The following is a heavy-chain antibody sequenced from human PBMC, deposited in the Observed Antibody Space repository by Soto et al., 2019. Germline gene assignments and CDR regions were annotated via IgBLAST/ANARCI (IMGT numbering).Heavy chain of an antibody. CDR1: GFTFSTYA. D-gene: IGHD1-26*01. V-gene: IGHV3-23*01. Sequence: GGSLRLSCAASGFTFSTYAMNWVRQAPGRGLEWVSAISGGGGSTYYADSVKGRVTISRDNSKNTLYLQMNSLRAEDTAVYYCAKVSLGALTFTDYYYYGLDVWGQGTTVTVSS. J-gene: IGHJ6*02. CDR3: AKVSLGALTFTDYYYYGLDV. CDR2: ISGGGGST.